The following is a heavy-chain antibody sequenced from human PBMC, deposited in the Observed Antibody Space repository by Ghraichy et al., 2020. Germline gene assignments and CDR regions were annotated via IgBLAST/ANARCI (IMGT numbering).Heavy chain of an antibody. D-gene: IGHD3-22*01. CDR1: GFTFSSYA. CDR3: AKDSSLYVEKDYYTGDAFDI. V-gene: IGHV3-23*01. J-gene: IGHJ3*02. Sequence: GGSLRLSCAASGFTFSSYAMSWVRQAPGKGLEWVSAISGSGGSTYYADSVKGRFTISRDNSKNTLYLQMNSLRAEDTAVYYCAKDSSLYVEKDYYTGDAFDIWGQGTMVTVSS. CDR2: ISGSGGST.